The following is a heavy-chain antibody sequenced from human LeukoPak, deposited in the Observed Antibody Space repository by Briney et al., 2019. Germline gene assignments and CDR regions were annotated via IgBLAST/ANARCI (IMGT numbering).Heavy chain of an antibody. D-gene: IGHD1-26*01. CDR1: GYTFSIYG. J-gene: IGHJ4*02. CDR3: ARDESSGSYYFDY. V-gene: IGHV1-18*01. Sequence: GASVTVSCKASGYTFSIYGISWVRQAPGQGLEWMAWISAYNGNTKYAQKLQGRVTMTTDTSTSTAYMELRSLRSDDTAVYYCARDESSGSYYFDYWGQGTLVTVSS. CDR2: ISAYNGNT.